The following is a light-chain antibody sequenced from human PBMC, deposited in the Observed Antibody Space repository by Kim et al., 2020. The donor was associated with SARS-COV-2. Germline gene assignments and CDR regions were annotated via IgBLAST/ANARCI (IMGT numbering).Light chain of an antibody. J-gene: IGKJ1*01. CDR2: KAS. V-gene: IGKV1-5*03. Sequence: DIQMTQSPSTLSASLGDRATLTCRASQSISNWLAWCQRKPGKAPHLLLYKASSLESGVPSRLSGSGSGTEFTLTINSLQPDDFTTYYCQDYSNYAVAIGQGTQVDIK. CDR3: QDYSNYAVA. CDR1: QSISNW.